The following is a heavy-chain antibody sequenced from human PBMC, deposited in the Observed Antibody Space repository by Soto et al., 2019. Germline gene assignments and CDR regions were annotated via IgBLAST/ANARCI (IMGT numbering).Heavy chain of an antibody. D-gene: IGHD2-2*01. V-gene: IGHV5-51*01. CDR3: ARLPSKVRAPFDY. J-gene: IGHJ4*02. CDR1: GWSLTSYW. Sequence: PGESLKISCKGSGWSLTSYWIGWVRQMPGKGLEWMGIIYPGDSDTRYSPSFQGQVTISADKSISTAYLQWSSLKASDTAMYYCARLPSKVRAPFDYWGQGTLVTVSS. CDR2: IYPGDSDT.